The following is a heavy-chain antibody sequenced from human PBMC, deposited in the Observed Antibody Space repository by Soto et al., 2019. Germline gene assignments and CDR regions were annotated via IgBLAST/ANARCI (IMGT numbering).Heavy chain of an antibody. J-gene: IGHJ6*03. Sequence: QVQLVESGGGVVQPGRSLRLSCAAPGFTFSSYGMHWVRQAPGKGLEWVAVIWYDGSNKYYADSVKGRFTISRDNSKNTLYLQMNSLRAEDTAVYYCARDPGYSRMSPAVSYMDVWGKGTTVTVSS. V-gene: IGHV3-33*01. CDR2: IWYDGSNK. D-gene: IGHD6-13*01. CDR3: ARDPGYSRMSPAVSYMDV. CDR1: GFTFSSYG.